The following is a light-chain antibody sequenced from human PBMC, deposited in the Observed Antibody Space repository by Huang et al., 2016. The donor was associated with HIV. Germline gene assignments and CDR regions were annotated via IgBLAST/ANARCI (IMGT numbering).Light chain of an antibody. Sequence: DIQMTQSPSSLSASVGDRVTITCRASQSISRSLTWYQQKPGKAPKLLIYSASSLQSGVPSRFSVSGSGTDFTLTISSLQPEDFATYYCQQSYSTPTFGQGTKLEIK. J-gene: IGKJ2*01. CDR2: SAS. CDR3: QQSYSTPT. V-gene: IGKV1-39*01. CDR1: QSISRS.